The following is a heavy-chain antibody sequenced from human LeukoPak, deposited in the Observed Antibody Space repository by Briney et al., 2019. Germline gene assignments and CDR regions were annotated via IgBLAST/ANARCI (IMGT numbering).Heavy chain of an antibody. D-gene: IGHD3-22*01. Sequence: ASVKVSCKASGYTFTSYGISWVRQAPGQGLEWMGWISAYNGNTNYAQKLQGRVTMTTDTSTSTAYTELRSLRSDDTAVYYCARASTRDSSGYYYVRFDYWGQGTLVTVSS. CDR3: ARASTRDSSGYYYVRFDY. CDR1: GYTFTSYG. J-gene: IGHJ4*02. V-gene: IGHV1-18*01. CDR2: ISAYNGNT.